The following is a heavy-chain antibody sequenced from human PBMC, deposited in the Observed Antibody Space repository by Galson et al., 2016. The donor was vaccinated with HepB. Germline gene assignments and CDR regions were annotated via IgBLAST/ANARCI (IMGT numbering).Heavy chain of an antibody. CDR2: IHHSGNT. CDR3: AREGIAAEGLGY. V-gene: IGHV4-4*02. J-gene: IGHJ4*02. Sequence: KGLEWIGEIHHSGNTNYNPSLKSRVTMSVDKSKNQFSLKLTSVTAADTAVYYCAREGIAAEGLGYWGQGTLVTVSS. D-gene: IGHD6-13*01.